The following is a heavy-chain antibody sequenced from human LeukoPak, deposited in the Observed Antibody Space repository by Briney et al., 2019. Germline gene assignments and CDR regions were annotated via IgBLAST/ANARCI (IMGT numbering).Heavy chain of an antibody. J-gene: IGHJ3*02. D-gene: IGHD3-16*01. CDR1: GFTFNTYA. CDR2: ISGSGGST. V-gene: IGHV3-23*01. CDR3: AKGPNFWLIPIAFAN. Sequence: GGSLRLSCAASGFTFNTYAMSWVRQAPGKGLEWVSGISGSGGSTYYADSVKGRFTISRDNSKNTLSLQMNSLRAEDTAVYYCAKGPNFWLIPIAFANWGQGTMVTVSS.